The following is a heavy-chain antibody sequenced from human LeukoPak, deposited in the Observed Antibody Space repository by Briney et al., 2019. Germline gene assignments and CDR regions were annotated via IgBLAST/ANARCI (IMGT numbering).Heavy chain of an antibody. CDR2: IYNSGST. D-gene: IGHD3-22*01. CDR3: ARAEPDWYDSSGYYASFDY. Sequence: SETLSLTCSVSGGSISSSNYYWGWIRQPPGKGLEWIGSIYNSGSTYYNPSLKSRVTISVDTSKNQFSLKLSSVTAADTAVYYCARAEPDWYDSSGYYASFDYWGQGTLVTVSS. V-gene: IGHV4-39*07. CDR1: GGSISSSNYY. J-gene: IGHJ4*02.